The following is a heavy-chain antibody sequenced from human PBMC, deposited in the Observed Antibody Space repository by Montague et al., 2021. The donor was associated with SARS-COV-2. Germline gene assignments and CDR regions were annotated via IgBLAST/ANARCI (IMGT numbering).Heavy chain of an antibody. V-gene: IGHV4-34*01. CDR3: ARGRGTALFRRVYFGMDV. J-gene: IGHJ6*02. CDR1: CGSFSGYY. Sequence: SETLSLTCAVDCGSFSGYYWSWIRQPPGKGLEWIGEINHSGSTNYNPSLKSRVTISVDTSKNQFSLKLSSVTAADTAVYYCARGRGTALFRRVYFGMDVWGQGTTVTVSS. CDR2: INHSGST. D-gene: IGHD1-1*01.